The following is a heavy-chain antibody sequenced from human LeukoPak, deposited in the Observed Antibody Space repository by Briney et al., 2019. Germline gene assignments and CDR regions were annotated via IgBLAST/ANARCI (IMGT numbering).Heavy chain of an antibody. V-gene: IGHV4-59*01. D-gene: IGHD3-22*01. J-gene: IGHJ4*02. CDR1: GGSISSYY. Sequence: SETLSLTCTVSGGSISSYYWSWIRQPPGKGLEWIGYIYHSGSTNYNPSLKSRVTIPVDTSKNQFSLKLSSVTAADTAVYYCASSLYYYDSSGYLFDYWGQGTLVTVSS. CDR3: ASSLYYYDSSGYLFDY. CDR2: IYHSGST.